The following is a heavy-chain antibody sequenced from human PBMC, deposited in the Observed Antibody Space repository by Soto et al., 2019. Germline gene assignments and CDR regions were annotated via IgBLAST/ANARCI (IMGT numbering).Heavy chain of an antibody. V-gene: IGHV4-59*08. Sequence: SETLSLTCTVSGGSISSDYWSWIRQPPGKGLEWIGFIYYSGSINYNPSFESRVAISVDTSKNQFSLNLTSVTAADTAVYYCCTVMVRGGYFYGMDVCGQGTTVTVSS. J-gene: IGHJ6*02. CDR1: GGSISSDY. CDR2: IYYSGSI. D-gene: IGHD3-10*01. CDR3: CTVMVRGGYFYGMDV.